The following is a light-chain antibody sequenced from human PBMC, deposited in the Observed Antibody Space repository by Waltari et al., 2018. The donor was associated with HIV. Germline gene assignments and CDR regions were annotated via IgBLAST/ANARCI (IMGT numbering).Light chain of an antibody. CDR2: GNI. CDR1: SSNIGAGYD. V-gene: IGLV1-40*01. J-gene: IGLJ2*01. CDR3: QSYDSSLSGSI. Sequence: QSVLTQPPSVSGAPGQRVTISCTGSSSNIGAGYDVHWYQKLPGTAPKLRINGNIKRPSGVPDRFSDSKSGTSASLAITGLQAEDEADYYCQSYDSSLSGSIFGGGTKLTVL.